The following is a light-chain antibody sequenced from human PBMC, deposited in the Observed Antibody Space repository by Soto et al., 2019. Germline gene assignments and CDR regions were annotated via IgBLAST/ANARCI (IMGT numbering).Light chain of an antibody. CDR3: SSYTGSSTPWV. CDR2: GVS. Sequence: QSALTQPASVSGSPGQSITLSCTGTSSDVGAYNYVSWYQQHPGKAPKLMISGVSNRPSGVSNRFSGSKSGNTASLTISGLQADDEADYYCSSYTGSSTPWVFGGGTKLTVL. V-gene: IGLV2-14*01. CDR1: SSDVGAYNY. J-gene: IGLJ3*02.